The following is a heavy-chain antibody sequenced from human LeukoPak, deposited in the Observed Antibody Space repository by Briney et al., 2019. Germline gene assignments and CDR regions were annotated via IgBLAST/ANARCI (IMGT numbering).Heavy chain of an antibody. Sequence: SETLSLTCAVSCYSISSGYYWGWIRQPPGKGLEWIGSIYHSGSTYYNPSLKSRVTISVDTSKNQFSLKLSSVTAADTAVYYCARGEYSSGWYIDYWGQGTLVTVSS. CDR3: ARGEYSSGWYIDY. D-gene: IGHD6-19*01. CDR2: IYHSGST. CDR1: CYSISSGYY. V-gene: IGHV4-38-2*01. J-gene: IGHJ4*02.